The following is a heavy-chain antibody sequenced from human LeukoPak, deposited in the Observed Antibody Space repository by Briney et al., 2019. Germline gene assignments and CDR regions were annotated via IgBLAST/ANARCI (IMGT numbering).Heavy chain of an antibody. D-gene: IGHD5-12*01. CDR3: ARDLAATNIFYWFDP. CDR1: GYTFTNYG. Sequence: GASVKVSCKASGYTFTNYGITWVRQAPGQGLEWMGWISTYNGYTNYAQKLQGRVTMTTDTSTSTAYMELRSLRSDDTAVYYCARDLAATNIFYWFDPWGQGTLVTVSS. V-gene: IGHV1-18*01. J-gene: IGHJ5*02. CDR2: ISTYNGYT.